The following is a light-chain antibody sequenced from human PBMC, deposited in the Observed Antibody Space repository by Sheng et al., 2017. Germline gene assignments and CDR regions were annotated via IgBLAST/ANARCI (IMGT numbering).Light chain of an antibody. V-gene: IGKV3-20*01. CDR1: QSISNNY. CDR2: AAS. Sequence: EVVLTQSPGTLSLSPGERATLSCRASQSISNNYLAWYQQKPGQAPRLLIYAASSRATGISDRFSGSGSRTDFTLTISRLEPEDFALYYCQQYGSSPPHTFGQGTNLEI. CDR3: QQYGSSPPHT. J-gene: IGKJ2*01.